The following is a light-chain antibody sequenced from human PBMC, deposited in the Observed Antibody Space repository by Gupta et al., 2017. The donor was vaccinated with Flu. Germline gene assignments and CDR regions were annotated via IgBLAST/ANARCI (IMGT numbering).Light chain of an antibody. V-gene: IGLV2-23*01. J-gene: IGLJ1*01. CDR2: EGT. CDR3: CSEVGRGGEA. CDR1: SSDFGSFNL. Sequence: QSALPQPASVSGSPGQSIPISCTGSSSDFGSFNLVSWYQKHPGEAPKVMSEEGTKRPSGVSERCAGSKSGNTASMTISGLQAEDEAYYYCCSEVGRGGEAFGAGTKVTVL.